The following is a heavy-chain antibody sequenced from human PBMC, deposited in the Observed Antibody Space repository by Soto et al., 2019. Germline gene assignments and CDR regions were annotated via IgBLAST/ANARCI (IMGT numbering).Heavy chain of an antibody. CDR1: GFTFSNYG. D-gene: IGHD2-15*01. Sequence: PGGSLRLSCAASGFTFSNYGMHWVRQAPGKGLESVSVISSNGGSTYYANSVKGRFTISRDNSKNTLYLQMGSLRAEDMAVYYCASSGGSYWGQGTLVTVSS. CDR2: ISSNGGST. CDR3: ASSGGSY. J-gene: IGHJ4*02. V-gene: IGHV3-64*01.